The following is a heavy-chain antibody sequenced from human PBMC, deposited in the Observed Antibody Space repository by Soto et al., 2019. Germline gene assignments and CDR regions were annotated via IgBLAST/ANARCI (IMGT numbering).Heavy chain of an antibody. J-gene: IGHJ3*02. Sequence: ASVKVSCKASGYTFTSYDINWVRQATGQGLEWMGWMNPNSGNTGYAQKFQGRVTMTRNTSISTAYMELSSLRSEDTAVYYCARGYCRGGSCLVIKDAFDIWGQGTMVTVSS. CDR1: GYTFTSYD. CDR2: MNPNSGNT. V-gene: IGHV1-8*01. D-gene: IGHD2-15*01. CDR3: ARGYCRGGSCLVIKDAFDI.